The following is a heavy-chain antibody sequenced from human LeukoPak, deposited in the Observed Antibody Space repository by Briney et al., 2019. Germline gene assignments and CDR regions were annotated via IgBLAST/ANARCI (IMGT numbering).Heavy chain of an antibody. Sequence: SETLSLTCTVSGGSISSSSYYWGWIRQPPGKGLEWIGSIYYSGSTYYNPSLKSRVTISVDTSKNQFSLKLSSVTAADTAVYYCARLTSYGDYYFDYWGQGTLVTVSS. V-gene: IGHV4-39*07. J-gene: IGHJ4*02. CDR2: IYYSGST. CDR3: ARLTSYGDYYFDY. D-gene: IGHD4-17*01. CDR1: GGSISSSSYY.